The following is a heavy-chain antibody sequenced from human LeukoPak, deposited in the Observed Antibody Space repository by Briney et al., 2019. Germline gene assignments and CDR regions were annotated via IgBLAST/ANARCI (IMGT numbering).Heavy chain of an antibody. Sequence: TPSETLFLTCAVSGYSIGSGYYWGWIRQPPGKGLEWIGSIYHSGSTYYNPSLKSRVTISVDTSKNQFSLKLSSVTAADTAVYYCASLDIVVVPAAIGWFDPWGQGTLVTVSS. J-gene: IGHJ5*02. CDR1: GYSIGSGYY. D-gene: IGHD2-2*01. V-gene: IGHV4-38-2*01. CDR2: IYHSGST. CDR3: ASLDIVVVPAAIGWFDP.